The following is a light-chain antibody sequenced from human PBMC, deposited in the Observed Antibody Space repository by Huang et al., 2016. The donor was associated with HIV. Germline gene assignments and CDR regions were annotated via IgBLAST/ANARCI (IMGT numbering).Light chain of an antibody. J-gene: IGKJ5*01. CDR2: SAS. V-gene: IGKV1-39*01. Sequence: IQMTQSPTSLSASVGDRVYISCRASQNINKYLNWYQQKPGRPPSLLISSASTLHNGVPSRFIGGGSGTVFTLTIRVLQLDDFATYYCQQSYGALSSFGPGTRL. CDR3: QQSYGALSS. CDR1: QNINKY.